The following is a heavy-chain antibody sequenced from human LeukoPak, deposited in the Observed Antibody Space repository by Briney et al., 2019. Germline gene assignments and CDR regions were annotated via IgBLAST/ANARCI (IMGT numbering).Heavy chain of an antibody. J-gene: IGHJ4*02. CDR2: ISSSGSTI. CDR1: GGSFSGYY. CDR3: ARDRSDYVLEGFWDY. D-gene: IGHD4-17*01. Sequence: PSETLSLTCAVYGGSFSGYYWSWIRQAPGKGLEWVSYISSSGSTIYYADSVKGRFTISRDNAKNSLYLQMNSLRAEDTAVYYCARDRSDYVLEGFWDYWGQGTLVTVSS. V-gene: IGHV3-11*01.